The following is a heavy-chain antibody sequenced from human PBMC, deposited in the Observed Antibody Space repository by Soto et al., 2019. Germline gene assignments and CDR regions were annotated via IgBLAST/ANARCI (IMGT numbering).Heavy chain of an antibody. CDR3: ANRDTAMVTRYYYGMDV. CDR1: GFTFSSYA. J-gene: IGHJ6*02. CDR2: ISGSGGST. Sequence: GGSMRISCSASGFTFSSYAMSWVRQAPGKGLEWVSAISGSGGSTYYADSVKGRFTISRDNSKNTLYLQMNSLRAEDTAVYYCANRDTAMVTRYYYGMDVWGQGTTVTVSS. V-gene: IGHV3-23*01. D-gene: IGHD5-18*01.